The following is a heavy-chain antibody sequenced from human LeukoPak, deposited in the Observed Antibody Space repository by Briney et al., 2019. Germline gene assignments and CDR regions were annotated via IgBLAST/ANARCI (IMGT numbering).Heavy chain of an antibody. CDR1: GFTFSRYW. J-gene: IGHJ4*02. Sequence: GGSLRLSCAASGFTFSRYWMSWVRQAPGKGLEWVANIKEDGSEIYYVDSVKGRFTISRDNAKNSLYLQMSSLRAKDTAVYYCARGQTWGQGTLVIVSS. CDR3: ARGQT. V-gene: IGHV3-7*01. CDR2: IKEDGSEI.